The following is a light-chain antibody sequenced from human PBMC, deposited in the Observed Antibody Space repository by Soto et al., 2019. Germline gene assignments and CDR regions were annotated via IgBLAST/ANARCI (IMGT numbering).Light chain of an antibody. V-gene: IGLV2-14*01. CDR2: DVS. CDR1: SSDVGGYNF. Sequence: QSALTQPASVSGSPGQSITISCTGTSSDVGGYNFVSWYQQHPGKVPKLMIYDVSNRPSVVSNRFSASKSGNTASLPISGLQAEEEADYYCSSYTSTSTLVVFGGGTTLTVL. J-gene: IGLJ2*01. CDR3: SSYTSTSTLVV.